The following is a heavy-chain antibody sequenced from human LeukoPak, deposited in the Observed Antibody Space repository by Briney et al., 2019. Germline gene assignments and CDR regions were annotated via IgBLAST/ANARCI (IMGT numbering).Heavy chain of an antibody. CDR1: GYTFTSYG. J-gene: IGHJ4*02. Sequence: GASVKVSCKASGYTFTSYGISWVRQAPGQGLEWMGWISAYNGNTNYAQKLQGRVTMTTDTSTSTAYMELRSLRSNDTAVYYCARDSDIVATIKGDYWGQGTLVTVSS. D-gene: IGHD5-12*01. CDR2: ISAYNGNT. CDR3: ARDSDIVATIKGDY. V-gene: IGHV1-18*04.